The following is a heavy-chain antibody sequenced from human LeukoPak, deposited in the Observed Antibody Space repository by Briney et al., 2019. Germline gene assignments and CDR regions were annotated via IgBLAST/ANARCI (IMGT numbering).Heavy chain of an antibody. CDR1: GFTFSGSA. V-gene: IGHV3-30*02. D-gene: IGHD1-1*01. CDR3: AKVAGVHFYYYYMDV. CDR2: IRYDGSNK. Sequence: GGSLRLSCAASGFTFSGSAMHWVRQAPGKGLEWVAFIRYDGSNKYYADSVKGRFTISRDNSKNTLYLQMNSLRAEDTAVYYCAKVAGVHFYYYYMDVWGKGTTVTISS. J-gene: IGHJ6*03.